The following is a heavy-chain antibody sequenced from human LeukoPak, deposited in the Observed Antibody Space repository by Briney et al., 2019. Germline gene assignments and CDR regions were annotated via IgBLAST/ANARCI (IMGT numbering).Heavy chain of an antibody. J-gene: IGHJ4*02. CDR3: AAHRYSYDDY. V-gene: IGHV4-59*01. CDR2: IYYSGST. Sequence: SETLSLTCTVSGGSISSYYWSWIRHPPGKGLEWIGYIYYSGSTSYNPSLKSRVTISVDTSKNQFSLKLSSVTAADTAVYYCAAHRYSYDDYWGQGTLVTVSS. D-gene: IGHD5-18*01. CDR1: GGSISSYY.